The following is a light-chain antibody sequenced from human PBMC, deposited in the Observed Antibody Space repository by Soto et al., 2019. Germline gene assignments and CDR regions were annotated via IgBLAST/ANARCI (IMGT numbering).Light chain of an antibody. V-gene: IGKV3-20*01. Sequence: EIVLTQSPGTLSLSPVKRATLSCMASQSISSSYLAWYQQRPGQAPRLLIYGASTRATGIPARCSSSGSGTDFTLPTSCLQSEDFATYYCQQYYSYLRTFGQGTKVDIK. CDR1: QSISSSY. CDR2: GAS. J-gene: IGKJ1*01. CDR3: QQYYSYLRT.